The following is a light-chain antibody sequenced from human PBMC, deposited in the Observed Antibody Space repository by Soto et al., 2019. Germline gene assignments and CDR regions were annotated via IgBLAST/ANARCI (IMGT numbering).Light chain of an antibody. Sequence: EFWLTQSPGTLSLCPGERATLSCGASQTVRNNYLAWYQQKPGHAPRLLIYGASNRATGIPDRFSGSGSGTEFTLTISRMEPEDFAVYYCQQYGTPGTFGQGTKVDIK. V-gene: IGKV3-20*01. CDR1: QTVRNNY. CDR2: GAS. CDR3: QQYGTPGT. J-gene: IGKJ1*01.